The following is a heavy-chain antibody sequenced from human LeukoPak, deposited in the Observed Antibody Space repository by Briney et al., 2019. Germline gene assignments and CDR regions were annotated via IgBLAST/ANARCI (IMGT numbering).Heavy chain of an antibody. CDR3: AKGITRFLEWPSTMDV. CDR2: ISWDGGST. D-gene: IGHD3-3*01. CDR1: GFTFDDYA. J-gene: IGHJ6*03. Sequence: GGSLRLSCAASGFTFDDYAMHWVRQAPGKGLEWVSLISWDGGSTYYADSVKGRFTISRDNSKNSLYLQMNSLRAEDTALYYCAKGITRFLEWPSTMDVWGKGTTVTVSS. V-gene: IGHV3-43D*03.